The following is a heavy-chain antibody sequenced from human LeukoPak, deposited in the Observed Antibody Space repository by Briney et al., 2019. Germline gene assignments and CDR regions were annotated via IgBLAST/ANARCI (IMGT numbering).Heavy chain of an antibody. CDR2: IYYSGST. D-gene: IGHD3-10*01. Sequence: SETLSLTCAVYGGSFGGYYWSWIRQPPGKGLEWIGYIYYSGSTNYNPSLKSRVTISVDTSKNQFSLKLSSVTAADTAVYYCARVQAYYYGSGSSDYWGQGTLVTVSS. CDR1: GGSFGGYY. V-gene: IGHV4-59*01. CDR3: ARVQAYYYGSGSSDY. J-gene: IGHJ4*02.